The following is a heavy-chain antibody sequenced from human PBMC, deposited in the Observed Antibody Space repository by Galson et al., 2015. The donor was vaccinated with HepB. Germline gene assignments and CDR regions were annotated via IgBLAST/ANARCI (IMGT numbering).Heavy chain of an antibody. V-gene: IGHV3-23*01. CDR3: AKLTLRSGADY. J-gene: IGHJ4*02. CDR2: VSGGST. Sequence: SLRLSCAASGFTFSPYAMSWVRQAPGKALEWVSTVSGGSTHYTDSVKGRFTISRDNSKNTLYLQMNSLRVEDMAVYYCAKLTLRSGADYWGQGTLVTVSS. D-gene: IGHD3-16*01. CDR1: GFTFSPYA.